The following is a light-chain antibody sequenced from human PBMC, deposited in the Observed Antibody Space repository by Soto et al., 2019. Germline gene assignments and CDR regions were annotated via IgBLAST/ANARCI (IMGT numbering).Light chain of an antibody. V-gene: IGLV2-8*01. CDR2: EVS. CDR3: SAYAGSNTVGV. CDR1: SSDVGGYNY. J-gene: IGLJ1*01. Sequence: QSALTQPPSASGSPGQSVTISCTGTSSDVGGYNYVSWYQQHPGKAPKLMIYEVSKRPSGVPDRFSGSKSGNTASLTVSGLQADDEADYYCSAYAGSNTVGVFGTGTKVTVL.